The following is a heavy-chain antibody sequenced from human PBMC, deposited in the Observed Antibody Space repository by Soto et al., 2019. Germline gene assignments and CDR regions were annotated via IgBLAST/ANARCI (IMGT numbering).Heavy chain of an antibody. CDR3: ARPPTVGPHDPFDI. D-gene: IGHD1-26*01. CDR2: ISSSSSYI. V-gene: IGHV3-21*01. CDR1: GFTFSSYS. J-gene: IGHJ3*02. Sequence: PGGSLRLSFAASGFTFSSYSMTWVRQAPGKGLEWVSSISSSSSYIYYADSAKGRFTISRDNAKNSLYLQMNSLRAEDTAVYYCARPPTVGPHDPFDIRSQGSMVTVSS.